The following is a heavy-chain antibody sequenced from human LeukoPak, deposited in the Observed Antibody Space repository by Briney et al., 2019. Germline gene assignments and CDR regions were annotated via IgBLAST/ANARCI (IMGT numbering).Heavy chain of an antibody. CDR1: GFTFSSYG. CDR2: ISYDGTNK. V-gene: IGHV3-30*18. D-gene: IGHD3-10*01. Sequence: SGGSLRLSCAASGFTFSSYGMHWVRQAPGKGLEWVAVISYDGTNKYYADSVKGRFTISRDNSNNTLYLQMNSLRAEDTAVYYCAKGRITMVRGVAMDVWGKGTTVTVSS. J-gene: IGHJ6*03. CDR3: AKGRITMVRGVAMDV.